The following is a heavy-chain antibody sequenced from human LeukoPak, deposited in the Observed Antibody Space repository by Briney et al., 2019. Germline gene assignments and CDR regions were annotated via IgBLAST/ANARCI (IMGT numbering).Heavy chain of an antibody. CDR3: ARDPNGSEFDY. CDR2: INWNGGST. V-gene: IGHV3-20*04. Sequence: GGSLRLSCAASGFTFDHYGMSWVRQAPGKGLEWVSGINWNGGSTGYADSMKGRFTISRDNAKNSLYLQMNSLRAEDTALYYCARDPNGSEFDYWGQGTLVTVSS. CDR1: GFTFDHYG. J-gene: IGHJ4*02. D-gene: IGHD3-10*01.